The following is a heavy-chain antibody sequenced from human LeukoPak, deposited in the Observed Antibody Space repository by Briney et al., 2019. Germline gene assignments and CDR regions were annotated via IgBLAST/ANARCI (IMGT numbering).Heavy chain of an antibody. CDR3: ATGYDSSGSDY. V-gene: IGHV3-23*01. CDR2: ISGSGGST. CDR1: GFTFSDYY. Sequence: GGSLRLSCAASGFTFSDYYMSWIRQAPGKGLEWVSAISGSGGSTYYADSVKGRFTISRDNSKNTLYLQMNSLRAEDTAVYYCATGYDSSGSDYWGQGTLVTVSS. D-gene: IGHD3-22*01. J-gene: IGHJ4*02.